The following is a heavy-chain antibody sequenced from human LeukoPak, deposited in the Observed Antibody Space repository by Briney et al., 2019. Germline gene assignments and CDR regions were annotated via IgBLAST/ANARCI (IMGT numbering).Heavy chain of an antibody. CDR3: ATSHSSAWYSSMVY. J-gene: IGHJ4*02. CDR2: ISGSNNYI. V-gene: IGHV3-21*01. CDR1: GFTFSSYS. Sequence: GGSLRLSCAASGFTFSSYSMNWVRQAPGKGLEWVSCISGSNNYIYYADSVQGRFTISGDNAKNSLFLQMNSLRAEDTAVYYCATSHSSAWYSSMVYWGQGTLVTVSS. D-gene: IGHD6-19*01.